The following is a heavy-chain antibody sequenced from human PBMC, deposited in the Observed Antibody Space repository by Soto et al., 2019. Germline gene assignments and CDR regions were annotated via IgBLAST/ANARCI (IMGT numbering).Heavy chain of an antibody. D-gene: IGHD3-10*01. J-gene: IGHJ5*02. CDR3: TRDAISMVRGTDNWFDP. CDR2: ISYDGSNK. Sequence: GGSLRLSCAASGFTFSSYGMHWVRQAPGKGLEWVAVISYDGSNKYYADSVKGRFTISRDNSKNTLYLQMNRLRADDTAVYYCTRDAISMVRGTDNWFDPWGQGTLVTVSS. CDR1: GFTFSSYG. V-gene: IGHV3-30*03.